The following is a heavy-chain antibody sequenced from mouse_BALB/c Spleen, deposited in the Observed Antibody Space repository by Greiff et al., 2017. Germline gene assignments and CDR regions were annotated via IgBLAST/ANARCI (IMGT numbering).Heavy chain of an antibody. J-gene: IGHJ2*01. D-gene: IGHD4-1*01. V-gene: IGHV2-9-2*01. CDR1: GFSLTSYD. Sequence: VKLMESGPGLVAPSQSLSITCTVSGFSLTSYDISWIRQPPGKGLEWLGVIWTGGGTNYNSAFMSRLSISKDNSKSQVFLKMNSLQTDDTAMYYCARNWDGLDYWGQGTTLTVSS. CDR3: ARNWDGLDY. CDR2: IWTGGGT.